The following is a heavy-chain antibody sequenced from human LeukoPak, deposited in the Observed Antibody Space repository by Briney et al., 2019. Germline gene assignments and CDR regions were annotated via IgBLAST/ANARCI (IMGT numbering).Heavy chain of an antibody. CDR2: INSNSGGT. CDR1: GYTFNGYY. J-gene: IGHJ4*02. Sequence: ASVKVLCKASGYTFNGYYIHWVRQAPGQGLEWMGWINSNSGGTIYAQKFQGRVSMTRDTSISTAYMELSSLRSDDTAIYYCTREDYWGQGTLVTVSS. V-gene: IGHV1-2*02. CDR3: TREDY.